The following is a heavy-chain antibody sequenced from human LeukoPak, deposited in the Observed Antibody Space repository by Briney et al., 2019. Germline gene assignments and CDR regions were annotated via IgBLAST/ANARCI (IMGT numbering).Heavy chain of an antibody. Sequence: SETLSLTCTVSGGSISSSSYSWGWIRQPPGKGLEWIGSIYYSGSTYYNPSLKSRVTISVDTSKNQFSLKLSSVTAADTAVYYCARLWVGATFPLIWGQGTMVTVSS. J-gene: IGHJ3*02. V-gene: IGHV4-39*01. D-gene: IGHD1-26*01. CDR3: ARLWVGATFPLI. CDR2: IYYSGST. CDR1: GGSISSSSYS.